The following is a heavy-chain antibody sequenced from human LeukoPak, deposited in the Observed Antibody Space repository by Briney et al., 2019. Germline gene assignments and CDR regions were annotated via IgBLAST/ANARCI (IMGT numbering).Heavy chain of an antibody. D-gene: IGHD3-22*01. CDR1: GFTFSSYG. J-gene: IGHJ4*02. CDR3: ARGPQPGDSSGYYFS. CDR2: IWYDGSNK. V-gene: IGHV3-33*01. Sequence: GGSLRLSCAASGFTFSSYGMHWVRQAPGKGLEWVAVIWYDGSNKYYADSVKGRFTISRDNSKNTLYLQMNSLRAEDTAVYYCARGPQPGDSSGYYFSWGQGTLVTVSS.